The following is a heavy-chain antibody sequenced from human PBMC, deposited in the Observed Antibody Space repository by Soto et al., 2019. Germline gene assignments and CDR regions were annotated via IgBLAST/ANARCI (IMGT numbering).Heavy chain of an antibody. Sequence: EVQLVESGGVVVQPGGSLRLSCAASGFTFDDYTMHWVRQAPGKGLEWVSLISWDGGGTYYADSVKGRFTISRDNSKNSLYLQMNSLRTEDTALYYCARYYPGFDPWGQGTLVTVSS. J-gene: IGHJ5*02. D-gene: IGHD3-9*01. CDR1: GFTFDDYT. V-gene: IGHV3-43*01. CDR3: ARYYPGFDP. CDR2: ISWDGGGT.